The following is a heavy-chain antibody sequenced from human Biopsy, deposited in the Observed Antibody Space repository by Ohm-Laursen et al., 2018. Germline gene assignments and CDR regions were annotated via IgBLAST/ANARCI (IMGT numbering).Heavy chain of an antibody. CDR3: VRLNRRGNIIFFDY. CDR2: RFHSGSP. J-gene: IGHJ4*02. D-gene: IGHD3/OR15-3a*01. Sequence: SETLSLTCSVSGYSMSTYYWTWIRQTPGERLEWIGYRFHSGSPMYNPSLKSRVTISVDTSKSQFSLTLPSVTAADTAVYYCVRLNRRGNIIFFDYWGRGTLVTVSS. V-gene: IGHV4-59*08. CDR1: GYSMSTYY.